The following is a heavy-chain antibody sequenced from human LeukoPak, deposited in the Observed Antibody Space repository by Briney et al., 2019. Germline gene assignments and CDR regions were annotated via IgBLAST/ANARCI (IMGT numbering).Heavy chain of an antibody. Sequence: SETLSLTCTVSGGSISSGSYHWSWIRQPAGKGLEWIGRIYTSGSTNYNPSLKSRVTISVDTSKNQFSLKLSSVTAADTAVYYCARSERWLQPAFDYWGQGTLVTVSS. V-gene: IGHV4-61*02. CDR3: ARSERWLQPAFDY. CDR2: IYTSGST. J-gene: IGHJ4*02. CDR1: GGSISSGSYH. D-gene: IGHD5-24*01.